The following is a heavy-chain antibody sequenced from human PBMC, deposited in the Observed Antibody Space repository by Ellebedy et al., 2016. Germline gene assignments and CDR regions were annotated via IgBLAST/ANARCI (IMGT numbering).Heavy chain of an antibody. CDR1: GGSISGYY. Sequence: SETLSLXXTVSGGSISGYYWSWIRQPPGKGLEWIGYIYYSGSTDYNPSLKSRVTISVDTSKNHFSLKLSSVTAADTAVYYCAGEQQLFLHAFDVWGQGTMVTVSS. J-gene: IGHJ3*01. V-gene: IGHV4-59*01. CDR2: IYYSGST. CDR3: AGEQQLFLHAFDV. D-gene: IGHD6-13*01.